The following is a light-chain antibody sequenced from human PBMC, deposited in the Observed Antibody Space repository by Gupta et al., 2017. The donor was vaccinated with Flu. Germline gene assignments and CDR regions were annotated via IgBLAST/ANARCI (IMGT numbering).Light chain of an antibody. Sequence: QSALTQPASVSESPGQSITISCTGTNSDVGRYDFVSWYQQHPGQAPRLMIYEVNRRPSGVSYRFSGSKSGNTASLTISGLQAEDEADYYCSSCTSMSTLVFGTGTKVTVL. CDR3: SSCTSMSTLV. V-gene: IGLV2-14*01. J-gene: IGLJ1*01. CDR2: EVN. CDR1: NSDVGRYDF.